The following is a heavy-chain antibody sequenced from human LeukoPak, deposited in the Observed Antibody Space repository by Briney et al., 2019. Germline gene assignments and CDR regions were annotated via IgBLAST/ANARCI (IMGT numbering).Heavy chain of an antibody. Sequence: GGSLRLSCAASGFTFSSYAMHWVRQAPGKGLEWAAVISYDGSNKYYADSVKGRFTISRDNSKNTLYLQMNSLRAEDTAVYYCARDRGDYYYDSSGYYYIAYYFDYWGQGTLVTVSS. CDR1: GFTFSSYA. CDR3: ARDRGDYYYDSSGYYYIAYYFDY. D-gene: IGHD3-22*01. J-gene: IGHJ4*02. CDR2: ISYDGSNK. V-gene: IGHV3-30-3*01.